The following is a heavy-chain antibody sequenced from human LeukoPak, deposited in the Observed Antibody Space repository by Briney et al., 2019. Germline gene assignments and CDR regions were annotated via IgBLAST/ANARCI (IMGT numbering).Heavy chain of an antibody. CDR3: ARDPHYYDSSGYLVRGAFDI. V-gene: IGHV3-66*02. CDR2: IYSGGST. J-gene: IGHJ3*02. Sequence: PGGSLRLSCAASGFTVSSNYMSWVRQAPGKGLEWVSVIYSGGSTYYADSVKGRFTISRDNSKNTLYLQMNSLRAEDTAVYYCARDPHYYDSSGYLVRGAFDIWGQGRIVTVSS. CDR1: GFTVSSNY. D-gene: IGHD3-22*01.